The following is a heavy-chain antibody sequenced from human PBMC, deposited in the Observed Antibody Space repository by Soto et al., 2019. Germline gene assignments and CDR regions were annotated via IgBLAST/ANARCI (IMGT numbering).Heavy chain of an antibody. J-gene: IGHJ4*02. V-gene: IGHV4-30-4*01. Sequence: QVQLQESGPGLVKPSQTLSLTCTVSGGSVSSDDHYWDWIRQPPGKGLEWSGYIFYSGSAFYNPSLQSRVTISVDTSNNQFSLKMKSVTAADTAVYYCARSPYSYGFHLWGQGTLVTVSS. CDR2: IFYSGSA. D-gene: IGHD5-18*01. CDR3: ARSPYSYGFHL. CDR1: GGSVSSDDHY.